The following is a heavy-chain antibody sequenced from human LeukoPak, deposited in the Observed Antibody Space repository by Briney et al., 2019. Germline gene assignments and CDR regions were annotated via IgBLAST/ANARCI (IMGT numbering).Heavy chain of an antibody. D-gene: IGHD1-26*01. CDR2: INPNSGGT. V-gene: IGHV1-2*02. CDR3: ARDPSYYFDY. Sequence: GASVKVSCKASGYTFTSYDINWVRQAPGQGLEWMGWINPNSGGTNYAQKFQGRVTMTRDTSISTAYMELSRLRSDDTAVYYCARDPSYYFDYWGQGTLVTVSS. J-gene: IGHJ4*02. CDR1: GYTFTSYD.